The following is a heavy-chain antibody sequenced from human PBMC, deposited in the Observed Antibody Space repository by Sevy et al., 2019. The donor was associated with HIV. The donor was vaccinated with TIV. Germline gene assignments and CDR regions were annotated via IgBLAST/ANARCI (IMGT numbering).Heavy chain of an antibody. J-gene: IGHJ3*02. CDR1: EFIFTGYW. CDR2: IDQDGSDK. V-gene: IGHV3-7*01. Sequence: GGSLRLSCAASEFIFTGYWMNWVRQAPGKGLEWVANIDQDGSDKRYVDSVRGRFTISRDNANDFLYLQMSSLRADDTAVYYCARAGGWGNINHSNQILDIWGHGTKVTVSS. D-gene: IGHD3-16*01. CDR3: ARAGGWGNINHSNQILDI.